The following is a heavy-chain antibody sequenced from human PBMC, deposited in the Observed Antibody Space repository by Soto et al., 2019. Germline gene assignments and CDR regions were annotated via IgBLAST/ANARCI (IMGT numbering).Heavy chain of an antibody. D-gene: IGHD6-13*01. Sequence: PGGALRPSCAASGFTFSSYGMHWVRQAPGKVLLWVSVISYDGSIKYYADAVKGPFTISRDNSKNTLYLQMDSLRAEATAVYFCAKDFYSSSGAYYSGMDVWGQGTTVTVSS. V-gene: IGHV3-30*18. CDR2: ISYDGSIK. J-gene: IGHJ6*02. CDR3: AKDFYSSSGAYYSGMDV. CDR1: GFTFSSYG.